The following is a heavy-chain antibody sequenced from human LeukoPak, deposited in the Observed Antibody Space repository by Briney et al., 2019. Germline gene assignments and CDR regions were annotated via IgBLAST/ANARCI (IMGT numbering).Heavy chain of an antibody. Sequence: PGGSLRLYCAASGFTFNSYAMSWVRQAPGKGLEWVSAITDSGGDRYYAYSVKGRFTISRDNSKNTLYLQMTSLRAEDTAVFFCAKGSSGGRPYYFDYWGQGTLVTVSS. CDR2: ITDSGGDR. CDR3: AKGSSGGRPYYFDY. CDR1: GFTFNSYA. J-gene: IGHJ4*02. V-gene: IGHV3-23*01. D-gene: IGHD2-15*01.